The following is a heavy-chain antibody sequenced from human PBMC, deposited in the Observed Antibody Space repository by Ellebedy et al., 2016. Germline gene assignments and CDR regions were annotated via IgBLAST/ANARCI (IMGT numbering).Heavy chain of an antibody. J-gene: IGHJ4*02. V-gene: IGHV1-3*04. CDR3: ARVLGSPVVGTGFFDY. CDR1: GYTFTTYG. CDR2: INTGNDDT. Sequence: ASVKVSCKASGYTFTTYGIHWVRLAPGQSLEWMGWINTGNDDTKYSQKFQGRITITRDTSASTVYMELSSLRSEDTAVYFCARVLGSPVVGTGFFDYWGQGTLVTVSS. D-gene: IGHD6-13*01.